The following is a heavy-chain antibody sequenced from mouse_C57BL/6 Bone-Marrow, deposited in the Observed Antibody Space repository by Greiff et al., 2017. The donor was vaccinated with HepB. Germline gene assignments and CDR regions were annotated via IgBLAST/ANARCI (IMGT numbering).Heavy chain of an antibody. CDR2: LWTGGGT. D-gene: IGHD1-1*01. CDR3: ARNYYGSSLGFAY. Sequence: VQGVESGPGLVAPSQSLSITCTVSGFSLTSYAISWVRQPQGKGLEWLGVLWTGGGTNYNSALKSRLSISKDNSKSQVFLKMNSLQTDDTARYYCARNYYGSSLGFAYWGQGTLVTVSA. V-gene: IGHV2-9-1*01. CDR1: GFSLTSYA. J-gene: IGHJ3*01.